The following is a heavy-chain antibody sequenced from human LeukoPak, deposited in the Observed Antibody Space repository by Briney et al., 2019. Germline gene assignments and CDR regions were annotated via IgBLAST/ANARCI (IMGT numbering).Heavy chain of an antibody. D-gene: IGHD5-24*01. V-gene: IGHV3-21*01. Sequence: GGSLRLSCAASGFTLSSYSMNWVRQAPGKGLEWVSSISSSSSYIYYADSVKGRFTISRDNAKNSLYPQMNSLRAEDTAVYYCASVEMATIVLDYWGQGTLVTVSS. J-gene: IGHJ4*02. CDR2: ISSSSSYI. CDR1: GFTLSSYS. CDR3: ASVEMATIVLDY.